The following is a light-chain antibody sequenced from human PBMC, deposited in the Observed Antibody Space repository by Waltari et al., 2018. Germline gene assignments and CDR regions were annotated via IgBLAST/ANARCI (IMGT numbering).Light chain of an antibody. V-gene: IGLV2-14*03. Sequence: QSALTQPAPVSGSPGQSITISRTGTSRAIGAYNVVSWYQQHPGKAPKVVIYDVHNRPSGVSNRFSGSMSGNTASLTISGLQTEDEADYYCSSKTTRDTRLFGGGTKLTVL. CDR3: SSKTTRDTRL. J-gene: IGLJ3*02. CDR1: SRAIGAYNV. CDR2: DVH.